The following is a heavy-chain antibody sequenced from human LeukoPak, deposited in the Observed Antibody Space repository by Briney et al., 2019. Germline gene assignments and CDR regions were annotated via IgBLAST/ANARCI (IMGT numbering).Heavy chain of an antibody. J-gene: IGHJ6*02. V-gene: IGHV4-61*01. D-gene: IGHD2-2*01. CDR1: GVSVSSGSYY. Sequence: LGTLSLSCGVSGVSVSSGSYYWGCVRQLPGKGLEWIAYIYYSGRTNNNPPLMGRVTISGDTSKNQFPLKLISVTAADTAVYYCARADRDTRGYYYYGVDVWGQGTTVTVSS. CDR3: ARADRDTRGYYYYGVDV. CDR2: IYYSGRT.